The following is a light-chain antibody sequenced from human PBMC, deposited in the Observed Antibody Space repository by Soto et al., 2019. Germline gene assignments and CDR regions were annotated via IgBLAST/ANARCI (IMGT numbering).Light chain of an antibody. CDR1: QSVSSRY. CDR3: QQYGSSPQP. V-gene: IGKV3-20*01. CDR2: GAS. J-gene: IGKJ1*01. Sequence: SLSPATLAVSPGERATLSCRASQSVSSRYLAWYQQKPGKAPRMLMYGASSRATGIPERFSGSGSGTDFTLTISRLAPEDFEVYYCQQYGSSPQPFGQGTKVDIK.